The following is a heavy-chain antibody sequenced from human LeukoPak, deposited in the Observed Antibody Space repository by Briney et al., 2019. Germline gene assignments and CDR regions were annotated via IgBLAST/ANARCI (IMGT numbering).Heavy chain of an antibody. J-gene: IGHJ3*02. Sequence: SETLSLTCTVSGGSISSGGYYWSWIRQHPGKGLEWIGYIYYSGSTYYNPSLKSRVTISVDTSKNQFSLKLSSVTAADTAVYYCARENPVVVPAGDAFDIWGQGTMVTVSS. CDR1: GGSISSGGYY. D-gene: IGHD2-2*01. CDR3: ARENPVVVPAGDAFDI. V-gene: IGHV4-31*03. CDR2: IYYSGST.